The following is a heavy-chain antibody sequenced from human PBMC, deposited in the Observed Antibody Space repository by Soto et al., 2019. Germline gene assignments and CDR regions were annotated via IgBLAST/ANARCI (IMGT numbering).Heavy chain of an antibody. V-gene: IGHV4-34*01. CDR3: AINYYHYYGVDG. J-gene: IGHJ6*02. CDR1: GGPFSGYY. Sequence: PSETLSLTCAVYGGPFSGYYWNWIRQPPGKGLEWIGEINHSGSTKYNPSLKSRDTISVVTSKQHFSLNLHSVTAEDTALYYCAINYYHYYGVDGWGQGTTVTVSS. CDR2: INHSGST.